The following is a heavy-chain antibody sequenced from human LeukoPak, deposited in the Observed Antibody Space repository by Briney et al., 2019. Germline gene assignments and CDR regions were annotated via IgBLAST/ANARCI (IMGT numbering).Heavy chain of an antibody. CDR3: ARDQSPKWGSGERYFDY. V-gene: IGHV3-33*08. D-gene: IGHD7-27*01. CDR2: MTYDGSDV. CDR1: GFTFSSYA. Sequence: GGSLRLSCAASGFTFSSYAMSWVRQAPGKGLEWVAVMTYDGSDVYYANSVRGRFTISRDNSKDTLYLQMNSLRAEDTAVYYCARDQSPKWGSGERYFDYWGLGTLVTVSS. J-gene: IGHJ4*02.